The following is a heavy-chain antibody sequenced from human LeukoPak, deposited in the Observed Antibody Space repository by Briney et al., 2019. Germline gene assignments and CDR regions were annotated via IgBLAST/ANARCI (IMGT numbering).Heavy chain of an antibody. CDR2: IYGDGSFT. J-gene: IGHJ4*02. D-gene: IGHD3-22*01. V-gene: IGHV3-74*01. CDR1: GFTFSNFW. CDR3: DRVYDTNGYLY. Sequence: VGSLRLSCAASGFTFSNFWMHWVRQAPGQGLVWVALIYGDGSFTRYADSVKGRFTISRDNAKNTVYLPMTSLRVEDTAVYSCDRVYDTNGYLYWGQGSLVTVSS.